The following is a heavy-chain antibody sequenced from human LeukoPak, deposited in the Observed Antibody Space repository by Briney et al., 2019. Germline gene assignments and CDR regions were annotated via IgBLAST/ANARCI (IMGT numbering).Heavy chain of an antibody. CDR3: ARLDCYDVVGCYNH. D-gene: IGHD3/OR15-3a*01. CDR1: GDSVTTYY. Sequence: PSETLSLTCSVSGDSVTTYYWSWIRQATGKGLEWIGYVSHDGTTNYTPSLRSQVIMSVDTANNTISLRLTSVTAADTAIYYCARLDCYDVVGCYNHWGRGTQVTVS. J-gene: IGHJ5*02. CDR2: VSHDGTT. V-gene: IGHV4-59*08.